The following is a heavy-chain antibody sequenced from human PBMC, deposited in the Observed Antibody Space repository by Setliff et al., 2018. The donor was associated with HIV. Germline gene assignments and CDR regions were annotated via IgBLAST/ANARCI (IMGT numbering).Heavy chain of an antibody. Sequence: ASVKVSCKASGYTFTNYDISWVRQAPGQGLEWMGWISPYNDNTKYAQSLQGRVTMTTDTSTTTVYMELSSLTSEDTAVYYCAVKPSETLYKRFGDLFEGEGRYYHYYYYMDVWGKGTTVTSP. J-gene: IGHJ6*03. CDR1: GYTFTNYD. D-gene: IGHD3-10*01. V-gene: IGHV1-18*01. CDR3: AVKPSETLYKRFGDLFEGEGRYYHYYYYMDV. CDR2: ISPYNDNT.